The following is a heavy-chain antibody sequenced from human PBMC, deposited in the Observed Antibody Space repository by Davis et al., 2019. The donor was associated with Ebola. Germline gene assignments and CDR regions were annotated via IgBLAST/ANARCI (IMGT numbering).Heavy chain of an antibody. D-gene: IGHD6-6*01. V-gene: IGHV3-23*01. J-gene: IGHJ6*02. CDR1: GLTFSSRP. Sequence: PGGSLRLSCAASGLTFSSRPMHWVRQAPGKGLEWVSVISGSGGDTYYADSVKGRFTISRDNSKNTLYMQMNSLRVEDTAVYYCAKVNGAWGSTSSRNGMDVWGQGTTVTVSS. CDR3: AKVNGAWGSTSSRNGMDV. CDR2: ISGSGGDT.